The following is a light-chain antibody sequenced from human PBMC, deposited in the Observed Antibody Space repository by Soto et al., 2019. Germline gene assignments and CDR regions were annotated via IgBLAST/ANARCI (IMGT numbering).Light chain of an antibody. CDR1: QSVSNNY. CDR2: GAS. CDR3: QPYHNWWT. V-gene: IGKV3-20*01. Sequence: IGWTQYNGTLSLSPGERATLSCRASQSVSNNYLAWYQQKPGQAPRLLIYGASNRATGIPDRFSGSGSGTDFTLTISSLQSEDFAVYYCQPYHNWWTFGQVTKVDIK. J-gene: IGKJ1*01.